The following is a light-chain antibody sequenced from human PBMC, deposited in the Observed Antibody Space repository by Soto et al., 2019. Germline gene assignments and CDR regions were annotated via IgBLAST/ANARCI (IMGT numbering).Light chain of an antibody. CDR1: QSVRSN. Sequence: EIVLTQSPATLSLSPGEWATLSCRASQSVRSNLAWYQQRPGQAPRLLIYGASTRATGIPARFSGSGSGTEFTLIIDSLQPEDFAVYYCQQYNNWPRTFGRGTKVDIK. CDR2: GAS. J-gene: IGKJ1*01. V-gene: IGKV3-15*01. CDR3: QQYNNWPRT.